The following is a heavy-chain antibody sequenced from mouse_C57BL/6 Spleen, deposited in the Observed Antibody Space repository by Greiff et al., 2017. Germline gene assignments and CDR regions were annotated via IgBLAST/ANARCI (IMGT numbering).Heavy chain of an antibody. J-gene: IGHJ1*03. CDR1: GFTFSSYA. D-gene: IGHD2-4*01. V-gene: IGHV5-4*01. CDR3: ARGSYDYDGYFDV. CDR2: ISDGGSYT. Sequence: EVLLVESGGGLVKPGGSLKLSCAASGFTFSSYAMSWVRQTPEKRLEWVATISDGGSYTYYPDNVKGRFTISRDNAKNNLYLQMSHLKSEDTAMYYCARGSYDYDGYFDVWGTGTTVTVSS.